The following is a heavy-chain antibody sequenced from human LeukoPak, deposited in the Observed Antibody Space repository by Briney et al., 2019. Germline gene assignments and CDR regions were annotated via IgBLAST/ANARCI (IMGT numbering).Heavy chain of an antibody. V-gene: IGHV1-2*04. CDR1: GYTFTGYY. J-gene: IGHJ4*02. D-gene: IGHD3-10*01. CDR2: INPNGGGT. CDR3: ARDQSGLVRGVMNY. Sequence: GASVKVSCKASGYTFTGYYMHWVRQAPGQGLEWMGWINPNGGGTNYAQKFQGWVTMTRDTSISTAYMELSRLRSDDTAVYYCARDQSGLVRGVMNYWGQGTLVTVSS.